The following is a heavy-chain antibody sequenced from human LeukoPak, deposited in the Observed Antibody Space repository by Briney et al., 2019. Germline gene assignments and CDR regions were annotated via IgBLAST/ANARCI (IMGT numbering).Heavy chain of an antibody. CDR2: ISSSGSTI. V-gene: IGHV3-11*04. CDR3: SRRGDYGELYYFDY. J-gene: IGHJ4*02. CDR1: GFTFSDYY. Sequence: GGSLRLSCAASGFTFSDYYMSWIRQAPGKGLEWVSYISSSGSTIYYADSVKGRFTISRDNAKNSLYLQMNSLRAEDTAVYYCSRRGDYGELYYFDYWGQGTLVTVSS. D-gene: IGHD4-17*01.